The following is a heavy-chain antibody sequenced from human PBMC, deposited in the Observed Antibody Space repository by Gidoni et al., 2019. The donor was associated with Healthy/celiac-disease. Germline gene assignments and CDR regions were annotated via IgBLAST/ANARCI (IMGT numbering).Heavy chain of an antibody. D-gene: IGHD4-17*01. J-gene: IGHJ4*02. Sequence: QVQLVESGGGLVKPGGSLRPSCSASGFTFTDHHMSWIRQAPGKGQEWVSYISSSGSTIYYADSVKGRFTISRDNAKNSLYLQMNSLRAEDTAVYYCARASLGTTVTTRSLSVDYWGQGTLVTVSS. CDR3: ARASLGTTVTTRSLSVDY. CDR2: ISSSGSTI. CDR1: GFTFTDHH. V-gene: IGHV3-11*01.